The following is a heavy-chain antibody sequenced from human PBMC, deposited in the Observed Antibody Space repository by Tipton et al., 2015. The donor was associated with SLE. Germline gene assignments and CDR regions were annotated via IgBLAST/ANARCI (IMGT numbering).Heavy chain of an antibody. J-gene: IGHJ4*02. CDR3: ARDRGQWLVDY. V-gene: IGHV4-59*01. Sequence: TLSLTCTVSGGSISSYYWSWIRQPPGKGLEWIGYIYYSGSTNYNPSLKSRVTISVDTSKNQFSLTLSSVTAADTAVYYCARDRGQWLVDYWGQGTLVTVSS. CDR1: GGSISSYY. D-gene: IGHD6-19*01. CDR2: IYYSGST.